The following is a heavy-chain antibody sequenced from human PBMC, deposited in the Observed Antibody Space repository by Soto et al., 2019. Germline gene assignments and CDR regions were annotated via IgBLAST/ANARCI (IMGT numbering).Heavy chain of an antibody. Sequence: GGSLRLSCAASGFTFSSYWMHWVRQAPGKGLVWVSRINSDGSSTSYADSVKGRFTISRDNAKNTLYLQMNSLRAEDTAVYYCARGSRSLGIAAPPYYGMDVWGQGTTVTVSS. CDR1: GFTFSSYW. CDR2: INSDGSST. J-gene: IGHJ6*02. V-gene: IGHV3-74*01. D-gene: IGHD6-13*01. CDR3: ARGSRSLGIAAPPYYGMDV.